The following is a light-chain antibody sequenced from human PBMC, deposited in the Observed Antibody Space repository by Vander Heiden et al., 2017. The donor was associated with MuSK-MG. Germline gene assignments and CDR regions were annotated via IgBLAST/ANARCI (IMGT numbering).Light chain of an antibody. CDR2: GKI. J-gene: IGLJ3*02. Sequence: SSELTQDPAVSVALGQTVRITCQGDSLRRYYASWYQKKPGQAPIVVIYGKINRPSGIPDRFSGSSSGNTASLTITGARAEDEADYYCCYRDSSGNHLVFGGGTKLTVI. CDR3: CYRDSSGNHLV. V-gene: IGLV3-19*01. CDR1: SLRRYY.